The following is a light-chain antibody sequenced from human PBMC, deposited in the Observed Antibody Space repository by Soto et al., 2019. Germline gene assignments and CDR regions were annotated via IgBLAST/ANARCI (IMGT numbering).Light chain of an antibody. CDR2: WAS. V-gene: IGKV4-1*01. J-gene: IGKJ2*01. CDR1: QSVLHSPNNKNY. Sequence: DIVMTQSPDSLAVSLGERATINCKSSQSVLHSPNNKNYLAWYQQKPGQPPKLLIYWASTRESGVPDRFSGSGSGTDFTLTINSLQAEDVAVYYCQQYYGGHYPFCQGTKLEIK. CDR3: QQYYGGHYP.